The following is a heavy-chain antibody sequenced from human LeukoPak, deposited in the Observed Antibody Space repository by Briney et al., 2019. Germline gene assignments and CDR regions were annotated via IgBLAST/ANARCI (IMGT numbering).Heavy chain of an antibody. CDR3: ARSTYYDFWSGYYPYTYYYYGMDV. J-gene: IGHJ6*02. D-gene: IGHD3-3*01. V-gene: IGHV1-18*01. Sequence: ASVKVSCKASGYTFTSYGISWVRQAPGQGLEWMGWISAYNGNTNYAQKFQGRVTMTRNTSISTAYMELSSLRSEDTAVYYCARSTYYDFWSGYYPYTYYYYGMDVWGQGTTVTVSS. CDR1: GYTFTSYG. CDR2: ISAYNGNT.